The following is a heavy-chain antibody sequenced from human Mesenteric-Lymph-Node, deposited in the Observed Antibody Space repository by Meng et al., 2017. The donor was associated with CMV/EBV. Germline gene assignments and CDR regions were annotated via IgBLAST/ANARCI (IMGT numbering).Heavy chain of an antibody. CDR3: ARWGIRFLESLPGPFDF. CDR1: GFTFSDAW. J-gene: IGHJ4*02. V-gene: IGHV4-34*01. CDR2: INHSGGT. D-gene: IGHD3-3*01. Sequence: ESLKISCEASGFTFSDAWMSWVRQAPGKGLEWIGEINHSGGTNYNPSLKCRVTISIDTSKNQFSLKLSSVTAADTAVYYCARWGIRFLESLPGPFDFWGQGTLVTVSS.